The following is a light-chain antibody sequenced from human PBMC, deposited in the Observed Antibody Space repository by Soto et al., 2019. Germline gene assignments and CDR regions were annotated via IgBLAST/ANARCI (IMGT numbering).Light chain of an antibody. CDR2: EAS. CDR3: QQRSYWLS. CDR1: QSVSNY. J-gene: IGKJ4*01. V-gene: IGKV3-11*01. Sequence: EIVLTQSPATLSLSPGERATLSCRASQSVSNYLAWYQQKPGQAPRLLIYEASNRASGIPARFSGSGSGTDFTLTISSLEPEDFAVYYCQQRSYWLSFGGGTKVKIK.